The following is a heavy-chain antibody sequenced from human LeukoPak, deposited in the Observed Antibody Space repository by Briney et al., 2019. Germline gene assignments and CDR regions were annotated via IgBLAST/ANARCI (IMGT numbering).Heavy chain of an antibody. Sequence: SGTLSLTCAVSGDSISSSYWWSWVRQPPGKGLEWIGEIYHSGSTNYNPSLKSRLTISVDKSKNQFSLNLISVTAADTAVYYCARDGNYYDSSGYYYRAFDIWGQGTMVTVSS. D-gene: IGHD3-22*01. CDR2: IYHSGST. CDR1: GDSISSSYW. CDR3: ARDGNYYDSSGYYYRAFDI. J-gene: IGHJ3*02. V-gene: IGHV4-4*02.